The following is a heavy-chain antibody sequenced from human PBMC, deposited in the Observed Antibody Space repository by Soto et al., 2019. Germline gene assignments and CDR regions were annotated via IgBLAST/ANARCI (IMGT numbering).Heavy chain of an antibody. J-gene: IGHJ4*02. D-gene: IGHD4-17*01. Sequence: GGSLRLSCAASGFTCSRYAMSWVRHAPGEGLEWVSAISGSGGSTYYADSVKGRFTISRDNSKNTLYLQMNSLRAEDTAVYYGANADGVYSTLRDYWGQGPRVAVAS. CDR1: GFTCSRYA. V-gene: IGHV3-23*01. CDR2: ISGSGGST. CDR3: ANADGVYSTLRDY.